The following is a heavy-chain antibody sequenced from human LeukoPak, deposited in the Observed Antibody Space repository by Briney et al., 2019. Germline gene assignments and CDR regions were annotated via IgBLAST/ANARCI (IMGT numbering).Heavy chain of an antibody. CDR2: IYSGGST. J-gene: IGHJ4*02. D-gene: IGHD5-18*01. Sequence: GGSLRLSCAASGFTVSSNYMSWVRQAPGKGLEWVSVIYSGGSTYYADSVKGRFTISRHNSKNTLYLQMNSLRAEDTAVYYCARDAPVDTAMVTPFDYWGQGTLVTVSS. CDR1: GFTVSSNY. CDR3: ARDAPVDTAMVTPFDY. V-gene: IGHV3-53*04.